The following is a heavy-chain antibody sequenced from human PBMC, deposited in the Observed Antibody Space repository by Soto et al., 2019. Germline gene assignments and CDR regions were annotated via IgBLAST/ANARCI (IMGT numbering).Heavy chain of an antibody. J-gene: IGHJ4*02. CDR2: IYHSGST. CDR3: ARAGGLGAVAVDY. V-gene: IGHV4-30-2*01. Sequence: QLQLQESGSGLVKPSQTLSLTCADSGGSISSGGYSWIWILQPPGKGLEWIGYIYHSGSTYYNPSITRRVTLSVDRSKIQFSLKLSSVTAADTAVYYCARAGGLGAVAVDYWGQGTLVTVSS. CDR1: GGSISSGGYS. D-gene: IGHD6-19*01.